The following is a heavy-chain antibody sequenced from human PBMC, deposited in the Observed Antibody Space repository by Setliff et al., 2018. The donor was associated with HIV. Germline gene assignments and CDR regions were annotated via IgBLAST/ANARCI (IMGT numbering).Heavy chain of an antibody. V-gene: IGHV4-39*01. Sequence: PSETLSLTCTVSGGSIGTYYWGWVRQPPGKGLEWIGGIYYTGSPFYNPSLKSRVTISVDTSNNQFSLKLSSVTAADTAVYYWARGGGTSSPIDYHYYIDVWGKGTTVTVSS. J-gene: IGHJ6*03. CDR2: IYYTGSP. CDR3: ARGGGTSSPIDYHYYIDV. D-gene: IGHD6-6*01. CDR1: GGSIGTYY.